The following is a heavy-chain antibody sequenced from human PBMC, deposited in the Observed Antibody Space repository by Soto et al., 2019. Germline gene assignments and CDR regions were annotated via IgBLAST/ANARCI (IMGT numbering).Heavy chain of an antibody. J-gene: IGHJ4*02. CDR1: GFTFSSYG. Sequence: GGSLRLSCAASGFTFSSYGMHWVRQAPGKGLEWVAVIWYDGSNKYYADSVKGRFTISRDNSKNTLYLQMNSLRAEDTAVYYCARDTGVDNMVATSLIDYWGQGTLVTVSS. CDR2: IWYDGSNK. V-gene: IGHV3-33*01. D-gene: IGHD5-12*01. CDR3: ARDTGVDNMVATSLIDY.